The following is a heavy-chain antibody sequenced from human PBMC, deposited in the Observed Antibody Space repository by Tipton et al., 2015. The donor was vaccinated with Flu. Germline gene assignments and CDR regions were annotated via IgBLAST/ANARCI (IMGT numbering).Heavy chain of an antibody. CDR1: GGSISSSSYH. Sequence: TLSLTCTVSGGSISSSSYHWAWIRQPPGKGLEWIGSIYYTGNTYHTPSLESRVSISADMSKRQFSLKLTSVTAADTAVYYCATASSYYFFFDSWGQGTLVTVSS. CDR2: IYYTGNT. CDR3: ATASSYYFFFDS. V-gene: IGHV4-39*07. J-gene: IGHJ4*02. D-gene: IGHD1-26*01.